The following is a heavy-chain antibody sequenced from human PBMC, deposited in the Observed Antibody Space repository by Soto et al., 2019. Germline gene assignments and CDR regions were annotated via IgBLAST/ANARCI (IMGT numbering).Heavy chain of an antibody. CDR2: IYYSENT. Sequence: SETLSLTCTVSGASISKSRYYWAWIRQPPRKGLEWIGSIYYSENTYNNPSVKSRVTMSVDRPRNQFSLKLTSVTAADTAVYYCASHLRPTHWGRGYFDYWGKGPLVTVSS. D-gene: IGHD7-27*01. J-gene: IGHJ4*02. CDR1: GASISKSRYY. V-gene: IGHV4-39*01. CDR3: ASHLRPTHWGRGYFDY.